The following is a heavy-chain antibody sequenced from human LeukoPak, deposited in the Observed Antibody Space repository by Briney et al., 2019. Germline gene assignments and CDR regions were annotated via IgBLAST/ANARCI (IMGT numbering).Heavy chain of an antibody. V-gene: IGHV4-59*08. J-gene: IGHJ4*02. D-gene: IGHD3-22*01. Sequence: PSETLSLTCTVSGGSISSYYWSWIRQPPGKGLEWIGYIYYSGSTNYNPSLKSRVTISVDTSKNQFSLKLSSVTAADTAVYYCARHANYDSSGYEDYYFDYWGQGTLVTVSS. CDR3: ARHANYDSSGYEDYYFDY. CDR1: GGSISSYY. CDR2: IYYSGST.